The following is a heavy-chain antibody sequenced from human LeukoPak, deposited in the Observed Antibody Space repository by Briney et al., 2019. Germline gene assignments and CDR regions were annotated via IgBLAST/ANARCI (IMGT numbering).Heavy chain of an antibody. CDR2: IKQEGREK. Sequence: SGGPLSLSCAPSGLPLCRYCMSCVRQAPREGVERVANIKQEGREKLYMHPVNGRLTISRDKAKISLYLQMNSLRAEDTAVYYCARDDCSSISCYHNWFDPWGQGTLVTVSS. J-gene: IGHJ5*02. CDR3: ARDDCSSISCYHNWFDP. D-gene: IGHD2-2*01. CDR1: GLPLCRYC. V-gene: IGHV3-7*01.